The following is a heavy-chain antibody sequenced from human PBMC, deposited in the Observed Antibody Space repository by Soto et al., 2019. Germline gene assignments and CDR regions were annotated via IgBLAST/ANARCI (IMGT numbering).Heavy chain of an antibody. V-gene: IGHV3-23*01. Sequence: GGSLRLSCAASGFTFSSYAMSWVRQAPGKGLEWVSAISGSGGSTYYADSVKGRFTISRDNSKNTLYLQMNSLRAEDTAVYYCAKVGGRMYSSGDTDYWGQGTLVTVSS. CDR2: ISGSGGST. D-gene: IGHD6-19*01. CDR1: GFTFSSYA. J-gene: IGHJ4*02. CDR3: AKVGGRMYSSGDTDY.